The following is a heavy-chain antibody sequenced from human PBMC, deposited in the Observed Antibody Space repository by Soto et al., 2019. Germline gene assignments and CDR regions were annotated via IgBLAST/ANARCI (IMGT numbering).Heavy chain of an antibody. CDR2: ISWNSGSI. J-gene: IGHJ4*02. CDR3: AKDLSSSAPG. Sequence: AGGSLRLSCTGSGFTFYDYAMHWVRQAPGKGLEWVSGISWNSGSIGYADSVKGRFTISRDNAKNSLYLQMNSLRAEDTALYYCAKDLSSSAPGWGQGTLVTVSS. D-gene: IGHD6-6*01. CDR1: GFTFYDYA. V-gene: IGHV3-9*01.